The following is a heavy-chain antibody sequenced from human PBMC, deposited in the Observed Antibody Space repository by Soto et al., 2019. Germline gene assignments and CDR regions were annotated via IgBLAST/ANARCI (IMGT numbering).Heavy chain of an antibody. CDR1: GFTFRNYA. J-gene: IGHJ3*02. CDR2: ISYDGRNE. CDR3: ARAGHCISTSCYAFDI. Sequence: LRLSCAASGFTFRNYAIHWVRQAPGKGLEWVAVISYDGRNEYYADSVRGRFTISRDNSKNTLFLQMNSLRAEDTAVYYCARAGHCISTSCYAFDIWGQGTMVTVSS. V-gene: IGHV3-30*04. D-gene: IGHD2-2*01.